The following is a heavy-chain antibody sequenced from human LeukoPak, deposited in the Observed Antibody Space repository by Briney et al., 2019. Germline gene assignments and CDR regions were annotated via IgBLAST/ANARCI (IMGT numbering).Heavy chain of an antibody. V-gene: IGHV4-59*01. CDR2: ISYSGTT. CDR3: ARDLSPYYYDSSGYYNGMDV. Sequence: SETLSLTCTVSGGSINNYYWGWIRQPPGEGLEWIGHISYSGTTNYNPSLKSRVTISVDTSKNQFSLKLSSVTAADTAVYYCARDLSPYYYDSSGYYNGMDVWGQGTTVTVSS. J-gene: IGHJ6*02. CDR1: GGSINNYY. D-gene: IGHD3-22*01.